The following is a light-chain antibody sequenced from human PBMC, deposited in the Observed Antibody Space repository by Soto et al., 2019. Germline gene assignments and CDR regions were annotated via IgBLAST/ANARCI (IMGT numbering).Light chain of an antibody. CDR1: QSVSSS. Sequence: IVMTQSPATLSVSPGERATLSCRASQSVSSSLAWYQQKPGQAPRLLIYGASTRATGIPARFSGSGSGTEFTLTISSLQSEDFAVYYCQQYNKWPLTFGPGTKVDIK. CDR2: GAS. V-gene: IGKV3-15*01. J-gene: IGKJ3*01. CDR3: QQYNKWPLT.